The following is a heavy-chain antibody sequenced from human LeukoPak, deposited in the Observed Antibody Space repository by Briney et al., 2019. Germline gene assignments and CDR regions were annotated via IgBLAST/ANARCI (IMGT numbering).Heavy chain of an antibody. D-gene: IGHD6-19*01. CDR2: ISYDGSNK. CDR3: AKAYSRYSSGWYFGDY. V-gene: IGHV3-30*18. Sequence: GRSLRLSCAASGFTFSSYGMHWVRQAPGKGLEWVAVISYDGSNKYYADSVKGRFTISRDNSKNTLHLQMNSLRAEDTAVYYCAKAYSRYSSGWYFGDYWGQGTLVAVSS. CDR1: GFTFSSYG. J-gene: IGHJ4*02.